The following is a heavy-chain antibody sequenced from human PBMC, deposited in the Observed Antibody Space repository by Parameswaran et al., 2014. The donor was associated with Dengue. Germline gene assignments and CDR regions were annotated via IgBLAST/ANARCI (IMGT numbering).Heavy chain of an antibody. D-gene: IGHD7-27*01. V-gene: IGHV3-48*03. Sequence: VRQMPGKGLEWVSYISGRGSTTYYADSVKGRFTISRDNAKNSLYLQLNSLRAEDTAIYYCAREGPGDFDFDYWGQGTLVTVSS. CDR2: ISGRGSTT. J-gene: IGHJ4*02. CDR3: AREGPGDFDFDY.